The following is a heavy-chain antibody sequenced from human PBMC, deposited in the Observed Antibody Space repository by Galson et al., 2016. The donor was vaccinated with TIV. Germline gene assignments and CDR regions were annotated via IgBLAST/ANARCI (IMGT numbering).Heavy chain of an antibody. Sequence: SLRLSCAASGFTFSSYGMHWVRQAPGKGLEWVAVVSYDGGNVYYADSVKGRFTISRDNSKNTLYLQINSLRAVDTAVYYCAKDKKYCTVNSCYTSYHYYYYGIDVWGQGTTVTVSS. D-gene: IGHD2-2*02. J-gene: IGHJ6*02. CDR2: VSYDGGNV. CDR3: AKDKKYCTVNSCYTSYHYYYYGIDV. CDR1: GFTFSSYG. V-gene: IGHV3-30*18.